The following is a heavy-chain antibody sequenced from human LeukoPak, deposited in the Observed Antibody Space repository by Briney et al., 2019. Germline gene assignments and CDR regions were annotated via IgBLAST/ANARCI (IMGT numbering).Heavy chain of an antibody. D-gene: IGHD3-10*01. CDR2: INSDGNSA. J-gene: IGHJ4*02. CDR3: ARVRFSTYGYYFDY. CDR1: GFTFSSYW. V-gene: IGHV3-74*01. Sequence: PGGSPRLSCAASGFTFSSYWMLWVRQAPGKGLVWVSRINSDGNSATYADSVKGRFTISRDNAKNTLYLQMNSLRAEDTAVYYCARVRFSTYGYYFDYWGQGTLVTVSS.